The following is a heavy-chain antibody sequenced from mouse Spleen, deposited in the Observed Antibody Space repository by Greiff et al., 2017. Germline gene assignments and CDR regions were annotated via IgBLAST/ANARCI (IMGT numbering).Heavy chain of an antibody. CDR1: GYTFTDYE. CDR3: TRRDGYLAWFAY. CDR2: IDPETGGT. V-gene: IGHV1-15*01. J-gene: IGHJ3*01. Sequence: VKLVESGAELVRPGASVTLSCKASGYTFTDYEMHWVKQTPVHGLEWIGAIDPETGGTAYNQKFKGKAILTADKSSSTAYMELRSLTSEDSAVYYCTRRDGYLAWFAYWGQGTLVTVSA. D-gene: IGHD2-3*01.